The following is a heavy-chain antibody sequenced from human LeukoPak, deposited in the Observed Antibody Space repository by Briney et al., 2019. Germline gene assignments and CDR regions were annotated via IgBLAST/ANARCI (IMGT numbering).Heavy chain of an antibody. V-gene: IGHV1-24*01. CDR1: GYTFTELS. CDR3: AADYYDSSGYYSPIDY. D-gene: IGHD3-22*01. Sequence: ASVKVSCKVSGYTFTELSMHWVRQAPGKGLEWMGGFDPEDGETIYAQKFQGRVTMTEDTSTDTAYMELSSLRSEDTAVYYCAADYYDSSGYYSPIDYWGQGTLVTVSS. CDR2: FDPEDGET. J-gene: IGHJ4*02.